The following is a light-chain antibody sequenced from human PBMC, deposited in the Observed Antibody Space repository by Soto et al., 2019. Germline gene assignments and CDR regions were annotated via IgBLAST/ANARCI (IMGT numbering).Light chain of an antibody. CDR2: EVS. CDR3: CSYARSSTPYV. CDR1: SSDVGSYNL. J-gene: IGLJ1*01. V-gene: IGLV2-23*02. Sequence: QSVLTQPASVSGSPGQSITISCTGTSSDVGSYNLVSWYQQHPGKAPKLMIYEVSKRPSGVSNRFSGSKSGNTASLTISGLQAEDEADYYCCSYARSSTPYVFGTGTKVTVL.